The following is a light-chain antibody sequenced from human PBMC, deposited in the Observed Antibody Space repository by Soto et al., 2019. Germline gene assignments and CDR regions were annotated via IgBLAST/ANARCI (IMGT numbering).Light chain of an antibody. V-gene: IGLV2-14*03. CDR1: SSDVGGYNY. CDR3: SSHTSRSTLA. Sequence: QSVLTQPASVSGSPGQSITISCTGTSSDVGGYNYVSWYQHHPGKAPKLMIYDVSNRPSGVSNRFSGSKSGNTASLTISGLQAEDEADYYCSSHTSRSTLAFGTGTKVTVL. J-gene: IGLJ1*01. CDR2: DVS.